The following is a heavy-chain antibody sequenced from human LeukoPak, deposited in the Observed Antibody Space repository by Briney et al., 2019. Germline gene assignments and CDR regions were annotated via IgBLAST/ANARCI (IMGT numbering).Heavy chain of an antibody. CDR3: ARRGYYFEFFQH. Sequence: SETLSLTCTFSGGSISSYYWSWIRQPPGKGLECIGYIHYTGSTNYNPSLKSRVTISVDTSKNQFSLKLSSVTAADTAVFYCARRGYYFEFFQHWGQGTLVIVSS. J-gene: IGHJ1*01. CDR1: GGSISSYY. D-gene: IGHD3-22*01. CDR2: IHYTGST. V-gene: IGHV4-59*01.